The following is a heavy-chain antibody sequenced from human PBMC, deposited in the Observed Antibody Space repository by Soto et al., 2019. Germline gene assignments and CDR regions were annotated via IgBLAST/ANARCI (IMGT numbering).Heavy chain of an antibody. CDR2: ISYSGST. CDR1: GGSISSSSYY. D-gene: IGHD2-15*01. Sequence: QLQLQESGPGLVKPSETLSLTCTVSGGSISSSSYYCGWIRQPPGKGLEWTGSISYSGSTYYNPYLKSRVTITVDTSKNQFSLKLSSVTAAETAVYFCARLYESRYCSDGSCIDYWGQGTLVTVSS. J-gene: IGHJ4*02. CDR3: ARLYESRYCSDGSCIDY. V-gene: IGHV4-39*01.